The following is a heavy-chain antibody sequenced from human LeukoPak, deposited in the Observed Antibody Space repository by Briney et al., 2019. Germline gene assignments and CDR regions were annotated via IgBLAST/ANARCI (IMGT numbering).Heavy chain of an antibody. J-gene: IGHJ5*02. D-gene: IGHD3-10*01. CDR3: ARSYASYYYSSGSYHRLNWFDP. CDR2: INAGNGDT. CDR1: GYTFTSYA. Sequence: ASVKVSCKASGYTFTSYAMHWVRQAPGQRLEWMGWINAGNGDTNYSQKFQGRVTITRGTSARIAYMELSSLRSEDTAVYYCARSYASYYYSSGSYHRLNWFDPWGQGTLVTVSS. V-gene: IGHV1-3*01.